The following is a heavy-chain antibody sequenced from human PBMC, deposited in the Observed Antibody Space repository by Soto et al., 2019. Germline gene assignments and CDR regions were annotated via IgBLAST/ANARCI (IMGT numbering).Heavy chain of an antibody. CDR1: GGSISSSNW. V-gene: IGHV4-4*02. CDR3: ARESTMTTVTTAFDY. D-gene: IGHD4-17*01. Sequence: SETLSLTCAVSGGSISSSNWWSWVRQPPGKGLEWIGEIYHSGSTNYNPSLKSRVTISVDKSKNQFSLKLSSVTAADTAVYYCARESTMTTVTTAFDYWGQGTLVTVSS. CDR2: IYHSGST. J-gene: IGHJ4*02.